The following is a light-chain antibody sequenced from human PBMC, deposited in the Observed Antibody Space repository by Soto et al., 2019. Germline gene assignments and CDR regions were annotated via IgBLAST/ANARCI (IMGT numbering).Light chain of an antibody. Sequence: QSVLTQPASVSGSPGQSITISCTGTSSDVGSYNLVSWYQQHPGKAPKLMIYEGSKRPSGVSNRFSGSKSGNTASLTISGLQAEDEADYECCSYAGSSTYVFGTGTKVTV. J-gene: IGLJ1*01. V-gene: IGLV2-23*01. CDR2: EGS. CDR3: CSYAGSSTYV. CDR1: SSDVGSYNL.